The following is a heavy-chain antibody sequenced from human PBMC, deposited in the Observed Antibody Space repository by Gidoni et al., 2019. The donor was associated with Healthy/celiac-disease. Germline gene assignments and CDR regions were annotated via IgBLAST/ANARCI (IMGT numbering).Heavy chain of an antibody. CDR1: GFSLSTSGVG. J-gene: IGHJ4*02. CDR3: AHSEDTAMVQPFDY. Sequence: QITLKESGPTLVTPTQTLALTCTFTGFSLSTSGVGVGWVLHPPGKALEWLALIYWDDDKRYSPSLNSRLTITKDTSKNQVVLTMTNMDPVDTATYYCAHSEDTAMVQPFDYWGQGTLVTVSS. D-gene: IGHD5-18*01. V-gene: IGHV2-5*02. CDR2: IYWDDDK.